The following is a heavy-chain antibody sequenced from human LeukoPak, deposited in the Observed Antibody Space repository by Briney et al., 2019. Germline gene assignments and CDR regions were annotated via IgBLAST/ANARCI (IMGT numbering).Heavy chain of an antibody. CDR3: AKGIYSSGWSYFDY. Sequence: PGGSLRLSCAASGFTFSNSAMSWVRQAPGKGLEWVSTLSGSGITTYYADSVKGRFTISRDNSKNTPYLQMNSLRAEDTAVYYCAKGIYSSGWSYFDYWGQGTLVTVSS. D-gene: IGHD6-19*01. J-gene: IGHJ4*02. V-gene: IGHV3-23*01. CDR1: GFTFSNSA. CDR2: LSGSGITT.